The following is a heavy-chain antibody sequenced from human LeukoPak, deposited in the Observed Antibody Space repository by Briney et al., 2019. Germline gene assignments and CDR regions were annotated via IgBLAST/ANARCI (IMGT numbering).Heavy chain of an antibody. CDR1: GYTFSSYY. J-gene: IGHJ4*02. D-gene: IGHD3-22*01. Sequence: ASVKVSCKASGYTFSSYYIHRVRQAPGQGLEWMGVTDPSGDSTSYAQKFQGRVTMTRDTSTSTVYMELSSLKSEDTAVYYCARLVSSGYEIDYWGQGTLVTVSS. CDR3: ARLVSSGYEIDY. V-gene: IGHV1-46*01. CDR2: TDPSGDST.